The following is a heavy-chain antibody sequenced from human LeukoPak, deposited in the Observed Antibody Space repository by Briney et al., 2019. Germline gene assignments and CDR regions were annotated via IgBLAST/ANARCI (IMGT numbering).Heavy chain of an antibody. V-gene: IGHV4-4*07. CDR3: ASLNYDILTGYRNWFDP. CDR2: IYTSGST. J-gene: IGHJ5*02. Sequence: PSETLSLTCTVSGGSISSYYWSWIRQPAGKGLEWIGRIYTSGSTNYNPSLKSRVTMSVDTSKNQFSLKLSSVTAADTAVYYCASLNYDILTGYRNWFDPWGQGTLVTVSS. D-gene: IGHD3-9*01. CDR1: GGSISSYY.